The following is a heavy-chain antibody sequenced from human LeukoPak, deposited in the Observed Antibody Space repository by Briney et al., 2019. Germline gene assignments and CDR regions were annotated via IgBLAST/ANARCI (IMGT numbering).Heavy chain of an antibody. CDR3: ARADYYDSSGYPQY. D-gene: IGHD3-22*01. CDR1: GFTFSSYA. J-gene: IGHJ4*02. Sequence: HPGGSLRLSCAASGFTFSSYAMHWVRQAPGKGLEWVAVISYDGSNKYYADSVKGRFTISRDNSKNTLYLQMNSLRAEDTAVYYCARADYYDSSGYPQYWGQGTLVTVSS. V-gene: IGHV3-30-3*01. CDR2: ISYDGSNK.